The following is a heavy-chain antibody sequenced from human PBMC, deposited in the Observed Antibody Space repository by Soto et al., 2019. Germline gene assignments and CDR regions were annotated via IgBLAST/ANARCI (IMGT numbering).Heavy chain of an antibody. J-gene: IGHJ4*02. D-gene: IGHD3-22*01. V-gene: IGHV4-59*01. Sequence: SERLSLACTVSGGSIGSYYWSWIRPPPGKGLEWIGYIYYSGSTNYNPSLKSRVTISVDTSKNQFSLKLSSVTAADTAVYYCARAAYYYDTRPFDYWGQGTLVTVSS. CDR1: GGSIGSYY. CDR2: IYYSGST. CDR3: ARAAYYYDTRPFDY.